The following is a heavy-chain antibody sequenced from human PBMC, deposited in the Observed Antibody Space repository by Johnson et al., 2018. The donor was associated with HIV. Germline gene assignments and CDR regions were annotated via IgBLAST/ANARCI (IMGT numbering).Heavy chain of an antibody. Sequence: EVQLLESGGGLVKPGGSLRLSCAASGFTFSDYYMSWVRQAPGKGLEWVSGISGSGGRTYYVDSVKGRFTISRDSSKNTLYLQMNSLRAGDMAVYYCARDSSVVTTDAFDIWGQGTMVTVSS. CDR2: ISGSGGRT. V-gene: IGHV3-23*01. J-gene: IGHJ3*02. CDR1: GFTFSDYY. D-gene: IGHD2-21*02. CDR3: ARDSSVVTTDAFDI.